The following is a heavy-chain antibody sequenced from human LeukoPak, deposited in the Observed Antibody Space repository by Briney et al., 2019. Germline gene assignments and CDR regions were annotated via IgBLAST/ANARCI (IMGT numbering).Heavy chain of an antibody. Sequence: SETLSLTCTVSGGSIRSSSYNWGWIRQPPGKGLEWIGSIHYTGTTFYNPSLKSRVTISVDTSKNQFSLKLRSVTAADTAVYYCARTGGSFYFYYYMDVWGKGTTVTVSS. V-gene: IGHV4-39*07. CDR2: IHYTGTT. CDR1: GGSIRSSSYN. CDR3: ARTGGSFYFYYYMDV. D-gene: IGHD1-26*01. J-gene: IGHJ6*03.